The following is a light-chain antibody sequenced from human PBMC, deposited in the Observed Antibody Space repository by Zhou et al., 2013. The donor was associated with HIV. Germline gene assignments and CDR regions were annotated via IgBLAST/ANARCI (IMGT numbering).Light chain of an antibody. CDR2: GAS. V-gene: IGKV3-20*01. Sequence: EIVLTQSPGTLSLSPGEGATLSCRASHTISANYLAWYQQKPGQAPRLLVYGASTRATGIPDRFTGSGSGTDFTLTFTTLGPEDFAVYYCQQYANPPQTFGQGTKVEIK. CDR1: HTISANY. CDR3: QQYANPPQT. J-gene: IGKJ2*01.